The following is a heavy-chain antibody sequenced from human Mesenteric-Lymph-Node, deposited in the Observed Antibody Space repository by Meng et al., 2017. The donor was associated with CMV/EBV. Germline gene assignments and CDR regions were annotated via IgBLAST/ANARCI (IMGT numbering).Heavy chain of an antibody. CDR1: GVSISSYY. V-gene: IGHV4-59*01. CDR3: ARGRVPAADFDY. D-gene: IGHD2-2*01. CDR2: IYYTGST. J-gene: IGHJ4*02. Sequence: GSLRLSCSVSGVSISSYYWSWIRQPPGKGLEWIGYIYYTGSTNYNPSLESRVTISGDTSKNQFSLKLSSVTAADTAVYYCARGRVPAADFDYWGQGTLVTVSS.